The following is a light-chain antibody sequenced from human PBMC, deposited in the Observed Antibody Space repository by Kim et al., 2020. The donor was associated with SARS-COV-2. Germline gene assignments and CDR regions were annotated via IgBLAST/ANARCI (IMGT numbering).Light chain of an antibody. CDR2: DVN. V-gene: IGLV2-14*03. Sequence: SITISGTRTSSDVGGYNYVSWYQQHPGKAPKLMIYDVNNRPSGVSNRFSGSKSGNTASLTISGLQAEDEADYYCSSYTSSSTPDVFGTGTKVTVL. J-gene: IGLJ1*01. CDR3: SSYTSSSTPDV. CDR1: SSDVGGYNY.